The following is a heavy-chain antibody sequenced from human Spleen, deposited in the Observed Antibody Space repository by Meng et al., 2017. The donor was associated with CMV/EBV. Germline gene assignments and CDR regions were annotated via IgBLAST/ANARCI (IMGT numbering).Heavy chain of an antibody. D-gene: IGHD4-17*01. CDR2: VYYGGST. V-gene: IGHV4-39*07. J-gene: IGHJ5*02. CDR1: SGSISSSNSY. CDR3: ALTTVNWFDP. Sequence: SETLSLTCTVSSGSISSSNSYWGWIRQPPGKGLEWIGSVYYGGSTYYTPSLKSRVTISVDTSKNQFSLKVNSLTAADTAVYYCALTTVNWFDPWGHGTLVTVSS.